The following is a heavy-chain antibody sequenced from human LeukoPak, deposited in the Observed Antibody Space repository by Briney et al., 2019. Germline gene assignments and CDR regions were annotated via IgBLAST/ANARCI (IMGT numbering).Heavy chain of an antibody. D-gene: IGHD2-2*03. CDR1: GYTFTSYH. Sequence: ASVKVSCKASGYTFTSYHMHWVRQAPGQGLEWMGLINLSGGSTTYAQKFQGRVTITADESTSTAYMELSSLRSEDTAVYYCARDRRFGYCSSTSCLTYYGMDVWGQGTTVTVSS. CDR3: ARDRRFGYCSSTSCLTYYGMDV. V-gene: IGHV1-46*01. J-gene: IGHJ6*02. CDR2: INLSGGST.